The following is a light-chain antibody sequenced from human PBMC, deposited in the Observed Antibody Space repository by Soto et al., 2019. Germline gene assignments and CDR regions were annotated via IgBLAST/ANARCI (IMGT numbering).Light chain of an antibody. CDR2: DAS. CDR1: QSVSSTY. J-gene: IGKJ5*01. Sequence: IVMTQSPATLSVSPGDKATLSCRASQSVSSTYLAWYQQKPGQAPRLLIYDASNRATGIPARFSGSGSGTDFTLTISSLEPEDFAVYYCQQRSNWPPAITFGQGTRLEI. CDR3: QQRSNWPPAIT. V-gene: IGKV3-11*01.